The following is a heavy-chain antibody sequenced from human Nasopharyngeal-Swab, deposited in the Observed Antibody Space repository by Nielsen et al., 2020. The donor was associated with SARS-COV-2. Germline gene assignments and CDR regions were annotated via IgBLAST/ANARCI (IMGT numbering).Heavy chain of an antibody. CDR3: ARGTYDYVWGSHRESYFDY. V-gene: IGHV3-11*01. D-gene: IGHD3-16*01. CDR2: ISSTGSTI. J-gene: IGHJ4*02. Sequence: GESLNISCAASGFTFSDYYMSWIRQAPGKGLDWVSYISSTGSTIYYADSVKGRVTISRDNAKNSLYLQMNSLRAEDTAVYYCARGTYDYVWGSHRESYFDYWGQGTLVTVSS. CDR1: GFTFSDYY.